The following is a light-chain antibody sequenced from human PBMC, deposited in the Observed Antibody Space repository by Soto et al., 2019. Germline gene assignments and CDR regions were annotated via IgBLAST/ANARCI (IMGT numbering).Light chain of an antibody. CDR1: QTIRRW. Sequence: MIPSLSTLFTSVVDTVTITCRASQTIRRWVAWYQQRPGKAPKVLIYDASTLESGVPARFSGSGSETQFSLTISSLQPEDSAKYYCQHSSSDPWTFGQGTK. CDR2: DAS. J-gene: IGKJ1*01. V-gene: IGKV1-5*01. CDR3: QHSSSDPWT.